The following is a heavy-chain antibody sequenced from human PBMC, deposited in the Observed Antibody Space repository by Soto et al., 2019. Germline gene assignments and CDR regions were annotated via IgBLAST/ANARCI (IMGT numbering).Heavy chain of an antibody. V-gene: IGHV1-69*01. CDR3: AREGSYCSGGSCYFFY. J-gene: IGHJ4*02. CDR2: IIPILGTA. Sequence: QVQLVQSGAEVKKPGSSVKVSCKASGGTFSSYAISWVRQAPGQGLEWMGGIIPILGTANYAQKFQGRVTITADESTSTAYMELSSLRSEDTAVYYCAREGSYCSGGSCYFFYWGQGTLVTVSS. CDR1: GGTFSSYA. D-gene: IGHD2-15*01.